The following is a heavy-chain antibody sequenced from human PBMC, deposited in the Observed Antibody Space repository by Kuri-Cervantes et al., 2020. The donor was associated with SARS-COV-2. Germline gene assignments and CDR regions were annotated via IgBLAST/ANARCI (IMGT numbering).Heavy chain of an antibody. CDR1: GGSISSHY. J-gene: IGHJ4*02. CDR2: IYYSGST. V-gene: IGHV4-59*08. Sequence: ESLKISCTVSGGSISSHYWSWIRQPPGKGLEWIGYIYYSGSTNYNPSLKSRVTISVDTSKNQFSLKLSSVTAADTAVYYCARGGGLGDPPFQSWGQGTLVTVSS. CDR3: ARGGGLGDPPFQS. D-gene: IGHD3-16*01.